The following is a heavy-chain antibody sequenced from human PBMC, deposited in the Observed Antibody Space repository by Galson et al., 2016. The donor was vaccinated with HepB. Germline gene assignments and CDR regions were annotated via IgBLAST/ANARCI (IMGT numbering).Heavy chain of an antibody. CDR2: INQDGSEK. CDR3: AILRGGNF. D-gene: IGHD4-17*01. CDR1: GVTSSGYL. Sequence: SLRLSCAASGVTSSGYLMTWVRQAPGKGLEWVANINQDGSEKYYVGSVKGRFTISRDNARNSLFLQMNSLSAEDTALYYCAILRGGNFWGQGTLVTVSS. J-gene: IGHJ4*02. V-gene: IGHV3-7*01.